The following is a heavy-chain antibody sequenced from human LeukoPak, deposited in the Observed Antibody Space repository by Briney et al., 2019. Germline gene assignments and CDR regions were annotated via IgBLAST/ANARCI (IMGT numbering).Heavy chain of an antibody. J-gene: IGHJ5*02. Sequence: SETLSLTCTVSGGSISSSSYYWGWIRQPPGKGLEWIGSIYYGGSTYYNPSLKSRVTISVDTSMNQSSLKLSFVTTADTAVYYCARALGYCSGGSCTRGYNWFDPWGQGTLVTVPS. CDR3: ARALGYCSGGSCTRGYNWFDP. CDR1: GGSISSSSYY. D-gene: IGHD2-15*01. CDR2: IYYGGST. V-gene: IGHV4-39*01.